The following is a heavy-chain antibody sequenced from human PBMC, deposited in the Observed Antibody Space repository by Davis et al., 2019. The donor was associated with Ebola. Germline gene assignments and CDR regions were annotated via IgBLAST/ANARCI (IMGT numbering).Heavy chain of an antibody. J-gene: IGHJ3*02. CDR1: GFAFGNYW. CDR3: VRDALISAFDI. Sequence: GESLKISCAGSGFAFGNYWMTWVRQAPGKGLEWVAHIDQGGSEKYYVDSVKGRFTISRDNGKNSLFLQMNSLPAEDTAVYYCVRDALISAFDIWGQGTMVTVSS. V-gene: IGHV3-7*01. CDR2: IDQGGSEK.